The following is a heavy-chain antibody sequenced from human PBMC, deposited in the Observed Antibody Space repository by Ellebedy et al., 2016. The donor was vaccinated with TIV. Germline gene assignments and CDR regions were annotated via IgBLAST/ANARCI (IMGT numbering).Heavy chain of an antibody. J-gene: IGHJ4*02. V-gene: IGHV4-59*02. CDR1: GLTVSSNY. CDR3: ASGPNHYFFDY. Sequence: GSLRLSCAASGLTVSSNYMSWIRQPPGKGLEWIGYIYYSGSTNYNPSLKSRATISLDTPKKQLSLRLTSVTAADAAVYYCASGPNHYFFDYWGQGTLVTVSS. D-gene: IGHD3-10*01. CDR2: IYYSGST.